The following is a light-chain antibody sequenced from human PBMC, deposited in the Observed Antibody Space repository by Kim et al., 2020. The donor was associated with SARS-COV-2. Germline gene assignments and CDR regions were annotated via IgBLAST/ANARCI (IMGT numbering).Light chain of an antibody. CDR2: GAS. Sequence: EIVLTQSPGTLSLSPGERATLSCRASQSVSSNYLAWYQQKPGQAPRLLIYGASSRATGIPDRFSGSGSGTDFTLTITRLEPEDFAVYYCQQYSISPATFGQGTKVDSK. CDR1: QSVSSNY. CDR3: QQYSISPAT. V-gene: IGKV3-20*01. J-gene: IGKJ1*01.